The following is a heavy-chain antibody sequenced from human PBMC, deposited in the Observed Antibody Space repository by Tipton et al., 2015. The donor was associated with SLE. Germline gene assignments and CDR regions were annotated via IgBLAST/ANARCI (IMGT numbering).Heavy chain of an antibody. CDR1: GGSISNYY. CDR3: ARGAYYGDNPDAFDF. D-gene: IGHD4-17*01. Sequence: TLSLTCTVSGGSISNYYWSWIRQPPGKGLEWIGYIYYSGSTNYNPSLKSRVTISVGTSKNQFSLKLSSVTAADTAVYYCARGAYYGDNPDAFDFWGQGTMVTVSS. CDR2: IYYSGST. J-gene: IGHJ3*01. V-gene: IGHV4-59*03.